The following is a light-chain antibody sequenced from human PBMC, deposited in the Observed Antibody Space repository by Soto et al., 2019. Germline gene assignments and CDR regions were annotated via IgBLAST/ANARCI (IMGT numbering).Light chain of an antibody. CDR1: SGNIASNH. V-gene: IGLV6-57*04. Sequence: NFMLTQPHSVSESPGKTVTISCTRSSGNIASNHVQWYQQRPGSAPTTVIYEDNQRPSGVPDRFSGSIDSSSNSASLTISGLKTEDEADYYCQSYDSSNQEVVLGGGTKLTVL. J-gene: IGLJ2*01. CDR2: EDN. CDR3: QSYDSSNQEVV.